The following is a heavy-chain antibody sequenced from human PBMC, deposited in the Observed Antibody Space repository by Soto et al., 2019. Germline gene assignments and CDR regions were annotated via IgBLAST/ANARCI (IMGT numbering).Heavy chain of an antibody. CDR2: ISAYNGSA. D-gene: IGHD3-22*01. CDR3: ARRGYYDSSGYCDY. CDR1: GYTFTSCG. Sequence: ASVKVSCKASGYTFTSCGISWVRQAPGQGLECMVWISAYNGSANYXXKVQGRVXXTTDGSRSIAXVELRXLRSDETAVXYCARRGYYDSSGYCDYWRQGTLVTVSS. V-gene: IGHV1-18*01. J-gene: IGHJ4*02.